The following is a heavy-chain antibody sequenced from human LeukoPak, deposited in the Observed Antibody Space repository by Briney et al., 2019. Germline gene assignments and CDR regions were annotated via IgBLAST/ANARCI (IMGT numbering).Heavy chain of an antibody. V-gene: IGHV3-30-3*01. CDR2: ISYDGSNK. J-gene: IGHJ4*02. CDR3: ARGLGYCSGGSCPNDY. Sequence: GGSLRLSCAASGFTFSSYAMHWVRQAPGKGLEWVAVISYDGSNKYYADSVKGRFTISRDNSKNTLYLQMNSLRAEDTAVYYCARGLGYCSGGSCPNDYWGQGTLVTVSS. CDR1: GFTFSSYA. D-gene: IGHD2-15*01.